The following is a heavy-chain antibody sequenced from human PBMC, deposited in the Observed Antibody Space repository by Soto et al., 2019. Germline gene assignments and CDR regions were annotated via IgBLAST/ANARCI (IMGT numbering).Heavy chain of an antibody. CDR2: ISGSGGST. Sequence: VGSLRLSCASSVCTFSSYAMSWVRHAPGEGLEWVSAISGSGGSTYYADSVKGRFTISRDNSKNTLYLQMNSLRAEDTAVYYCAKGFSHFEYWGQGTLVSVS. V-gene: IGHV3-23*01. J-gene: IGHJ4*02. CDR1: VCTFSSYA. D-gene: IGHD3-3*01. CDR3: AKGFSHFEY.